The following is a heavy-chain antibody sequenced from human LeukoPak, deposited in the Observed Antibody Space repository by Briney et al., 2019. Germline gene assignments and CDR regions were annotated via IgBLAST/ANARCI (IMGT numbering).Heavy chain of an antibody. D-gene: IGHD3-10*01. CDR1: GGSISSSSYY. Sequence: PSETLSLTCTVSGGSISSSSYYWGWIRQPPGKGLEWIGSIYYSGSTYYNPSLKSRVTISVDTSKNQFSPKLSSVTAADMAVYYCARGRGEGRGIAMIRGVRAPSYNWFDPWGHGTLVTVSS. CDR3: ARGRGEGRGIAMIRGVRAPSYNWFDP. CDR2: IYYSGST. J-gene: IGHJ5*02. V-gene: IGHV4-39*07.